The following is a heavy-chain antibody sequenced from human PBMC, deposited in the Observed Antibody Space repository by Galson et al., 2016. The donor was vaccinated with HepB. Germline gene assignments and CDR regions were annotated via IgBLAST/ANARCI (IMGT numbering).Heavy chain of an antibody. CDR2: IYPGDSDI. CDR3: ARHEGYGHRHYYYTMDV. D-gene: IGHD4-17*01. V-gene: IGHV5-51*01. Sequence: QSGAEVKKAGESLRISCKASGYSFTTYWIGWVRQMPGKGLDWMGVIYPGDSDIRYSPSFQGQVTISADKSISTAYLQWSSLKASDTAMYYCARHEGYGHRHYYYTMDVWGQGTTVTVSS. J-gene: IGHJ6*02. CDR1: GYSFTTYW.